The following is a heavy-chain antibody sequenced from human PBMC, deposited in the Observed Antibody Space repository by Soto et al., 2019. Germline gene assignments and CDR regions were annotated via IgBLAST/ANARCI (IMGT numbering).Heavy chain of an antibody. J-gene: IGHJ6*02. CDR1: GFTFSNAW. D-gene: IGHD6-6*01. CDR3: TTYLYGSSIYYYYGMDV. Sequence: GGSLRLSCAASGFTFSNAWMNWVRQAPGKGLGWVGRIKSKTDGGTTDYAAPVKGRFTISRDDSKNTLYLQMNSLKTEDTAVYYCTTYLYGSSIYYYYGMDVWGQGTTVTVSS. V-gene: IGHV3-15*07. CDR2: IKSKTDGGTT.